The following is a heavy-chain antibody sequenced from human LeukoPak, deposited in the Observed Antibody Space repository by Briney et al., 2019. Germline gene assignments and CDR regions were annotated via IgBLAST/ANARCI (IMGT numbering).Heavy chain of an antibody. CDR1: GGSFSGYY. Sequence: SETLSLTCAVYGGSFSGYYWSWIRQPPGKGLEWIGEINHSGSTNYNPSLKSRVTTSVDTSKNQFSLKLSSVTAADTAVYYCARGRTYYYGSGSYYTVGWFDPWGQRTLVTVSS. V-gene: IGHV4-34*01. CDR2: INHSGST. CDR3: ARGRTYYYGSGSYYTVGWFDP. J-gene: IGHJ5*02. D-gene: IGHD3-10*01.